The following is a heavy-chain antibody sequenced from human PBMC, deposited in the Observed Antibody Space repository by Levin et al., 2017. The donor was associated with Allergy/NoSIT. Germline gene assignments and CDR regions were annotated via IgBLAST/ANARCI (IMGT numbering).Heavy chain of an antibody. D-gene: IGHD3-10*01. Sequence: GSLRLSCTVSGGSISSSSHYWGWIRQPPGKGLEWIGNIYYSGSTYYNPSLKSRLTISLDTSKNQFSLKLSSVTAADTAVYYCATYGSGSYYHFDYWGQGTLVTVSS. CDR2: IYYSGST. V-gene: IGHV4-39*01. J-gene: IGHJ4*02. CDR1: GGSISSSSHY. CDR3: ATYGSGSYYHFDY.